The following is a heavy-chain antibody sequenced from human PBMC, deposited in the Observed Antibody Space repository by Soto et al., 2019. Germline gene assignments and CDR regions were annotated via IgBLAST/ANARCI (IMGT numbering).Heavy chain of an antibody. Sequence: EVQLVESGGGLVQPGGSLRLSCAGSGFTFSGYWMHWVRQAPGKGPVWVSRLNPNGTFTTNADSVKGRFTISIDNAKNTVHLPMTTLRADDTALYYCAIIATSTTYWGLFYNWSQGTLVTFSS. CDR3: AIIATSTTYWGLFYN. J-gene: IGHJ4*02. V-gene: IGHV3-74*01. D-gene: IGHD1-26*01. CDR1: GFTFSGYW. CDR2: LNPNGTFT.